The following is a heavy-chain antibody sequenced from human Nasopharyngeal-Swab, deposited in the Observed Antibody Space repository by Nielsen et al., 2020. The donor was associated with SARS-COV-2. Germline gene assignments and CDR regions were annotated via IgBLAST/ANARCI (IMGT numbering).Heavy chain of an antibody. CDR2: INPSGGST. J-gene: IGHJ6*02. CDR1: GYTFTSYY. Sequence: ASLKVSCKASGYTFTSYYMHWVRQAPAQGLEWMGIINPSGGSTSYAQKFQGRVTMTRDTSTSTVYMELSSLRSEDTAVYYCARDLTVTDGDYYYYGMDVWGQGTTVTVSS. D-gene: IGHD4-17*01. V-gene: IGHV1-46*01. CDR3: ARDLTVTDGDYYYYGMDV.